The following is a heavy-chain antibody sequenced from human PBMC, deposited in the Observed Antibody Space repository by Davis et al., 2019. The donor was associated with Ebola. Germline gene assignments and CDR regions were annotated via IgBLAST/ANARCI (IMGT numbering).Heavy chain of an antibody. V-gene: IGHV4-59*12. J-gene: IGHJ4*02. Sequence: SETLSLTCTVSGGSISSYYWSWIRQPPGKGLEWIGYIYYSGSTNYNPSLKSRVTISVDTSKNQFSLKLSSVTAADTAVYYCARAYDYIWGSYRFSASYFDYWGQGTLVTVSS. CDR3: ARAYDYIWGSYRFSASYFDY. CDR1: GGSISSYY. D-gene: IGHD3-16*02. CDR2: IYYSGST.